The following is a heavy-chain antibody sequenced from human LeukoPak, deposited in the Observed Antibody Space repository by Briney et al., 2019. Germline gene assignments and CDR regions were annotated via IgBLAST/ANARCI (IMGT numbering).Heavy chain of an antibody. D-gene: IGHD3-10*01. CDR3: ARAPMIRGTTPARPHNWFDP. CDR1: GGSFTDYY. J-gene: IGHJ5*02. Sequence: SETLSLTCAVDGGSFTDYYWNWIRQPPGKVLEWIGEIRHTGSTNYNPSLKSRLTISVDTSTNQFSLRLRSVTAADTAVYDCARAPMIRGTTPARPHNWFDPWGQGTLVTVSS. V-gene: IGHV4-34*01. CDR2: IRHTGST.